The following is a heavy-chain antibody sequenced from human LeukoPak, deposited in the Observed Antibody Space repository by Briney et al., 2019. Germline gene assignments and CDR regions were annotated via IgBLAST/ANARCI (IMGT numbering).Heavy chain of an antibody. CDR3: AREPAPAD. V-gene: IGHV3-74*01. CDR1: GFTFSIFW. CDR2: ISTDGSST. Sequence: GGSLRLSCAASGFTFSIFWMHWVRQAPGKGLVWVSRISTDGSSTSYADSVKGRFTISRDNAKNTLYLQMNSLRAEDTAVYYCAREPAPADWGQGTLVTVSS. D-gene: IGHD6-25*01. J-gene: IGHJ4*02.